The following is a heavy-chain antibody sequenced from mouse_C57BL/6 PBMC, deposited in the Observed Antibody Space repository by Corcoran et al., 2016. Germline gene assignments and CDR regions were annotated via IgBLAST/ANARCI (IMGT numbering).Heavy chain of an antibody. CDR2: INPNNGGT. V-gene: IGHV1-26*01. J-gene: IGHJ4*01. CDR1: GYTFTDYY. CDR3: ARDYAMDY. Sequence: EVQLQQSGPELVKPGASVKISCKASGYTFTDYYMNWVKQSHGKSLEWIGDINPNNGGTSYNQKFKGKATLTVDKSSSTAYMELRSLTSEDSAVYYCARDYAMDYWGQGTSVTVSP.